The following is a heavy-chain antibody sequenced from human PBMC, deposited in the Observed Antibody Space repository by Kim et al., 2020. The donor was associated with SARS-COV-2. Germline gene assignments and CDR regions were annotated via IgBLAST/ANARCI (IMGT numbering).Heavy chain of an antibody. J-gene: IGHJ5*02. V-gene: IGHV4-61*01. CDR2: IYYTGST. CDR1: GASVSSSYYY. CDR3: ARGVAVGTSQLDR. D-gene: IGHD6-13*01. Sequence: SETLSLTCSVSGASVSSSYYYWSWIRQPPGKGLDWIGHIYYTGSTKYNPSLKSRVNISLDTSKNQFSLRLTSVTAADTAVYYCARGVAVGTSQLDRWGQGTLVTVSS.